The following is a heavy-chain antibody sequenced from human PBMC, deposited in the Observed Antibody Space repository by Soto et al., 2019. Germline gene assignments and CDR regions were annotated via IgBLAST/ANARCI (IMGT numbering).Heavy chain of an antibody. V-gene: IGHV3-30*03. Sequence: GGSLRLSCKASGFTFSSCSMHWARQAPGKGLEWVAGISYDGNNKYYPDSVKGRFTISRDNFGNTLYLEINRLRTEDMAVYYCARDWAEIGTGYYQLDSWGQGTLVTVSS. CDR1: GFTFSSCS. CDR2: ISYDGNNK. CDR3: ARDWAEIGTGYYQLDS. D-gene: IGHD3-22*01. J-gene: IGHJ4*02.